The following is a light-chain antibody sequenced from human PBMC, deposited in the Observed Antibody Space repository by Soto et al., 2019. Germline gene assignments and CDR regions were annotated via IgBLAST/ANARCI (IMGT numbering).Light chain of an antibody. CDR1: QSVSSSY. J-gene: IGKJ5*01. V-gene: IGKV3D-20*02. Sequence: ELVLPQAPGTLSLSPGERHTLSCGASQSVSSSYLAWYQQKHGQAPRXXIYGASNRATGIPDRFSGNWSGTGGTITIRSLEPEDFSVYYGQQRSYWPITFGQGTRLEIK. CDR2: GAS. CDR3: QQRSYWPIT.